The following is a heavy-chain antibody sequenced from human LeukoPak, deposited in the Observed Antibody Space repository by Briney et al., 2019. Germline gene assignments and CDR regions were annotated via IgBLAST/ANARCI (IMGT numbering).Heavy chain of an antibody. CDR2: INHSGST. Sequence: SETLSLTCAVYGGSFSGYHWSWIRQPPGKGLEWIGEINHSGSTNYNPSLKSRVTISVDTSKNQFSLKLSSVTAADTAVYYCARSGYSYGSALAVWYYMDVWGKGTTVTISS. D-gene: IGHD5-18*01. V-gene: IGHV4-34*01. J-gene: IGHJ6*03. CDR1: GGSFSGYH. CDR3: ARSGYSYGSALAVWYYMDV.